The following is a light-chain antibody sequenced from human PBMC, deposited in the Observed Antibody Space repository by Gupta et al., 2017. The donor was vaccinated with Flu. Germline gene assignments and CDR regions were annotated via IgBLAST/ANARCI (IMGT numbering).Light chain of an antibody. CDR1: QSISNY. CDR3: LQSDSKPLLT. J-gene: IGKJ3*01. CDR2: RAS. V-gene: IGKV1-39*01. Sequence: SSLSASVGDRVTITCRARQSISNYLNWYQKKPGEAPKLLVYRASSWQSGVPSRFSGSGYGTDFTLTISSLQPEDCARYFCLQSDSKPLLTFGHGTKVDIK.